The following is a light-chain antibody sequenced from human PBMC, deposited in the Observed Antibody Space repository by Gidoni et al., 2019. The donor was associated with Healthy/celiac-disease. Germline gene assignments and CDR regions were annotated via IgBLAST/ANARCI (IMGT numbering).Light chain of an antibody. CDR2: GAS. Sequence: EIVLTQSPGTLSLSPGKRATLSCRASQSVSSSYLAWYQQKPGQAPRLLIYGASSRAPGIPDRLRGSGSGTDFTLTISRLEPEDFAVYYCQQYGSSPPYTFGQGTKLEIK. CDR1: QSVSSSY. V-gene: IGKV3-20*01. CDR3: QQYGSSPPYT. J-gene: IGKJ2*01.